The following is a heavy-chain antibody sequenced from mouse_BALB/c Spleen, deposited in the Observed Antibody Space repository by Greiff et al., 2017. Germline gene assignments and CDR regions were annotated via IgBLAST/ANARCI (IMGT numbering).Heavy chain of an antibody. CDR1: GFTFSSYG. Sequence: VQLKDSGGDLVKPGGSLKLSCAASGFTFSSYGMSWVRQTPDKRLEWVATISSGGSYTNYPDSVKGRFTLSRDNAKNPLYLQMSSLKSEDTAMYYSVGHYGNSRFFDVWGEGTTVTVSS. CDR2: ISSGGSYT. D-gene: IGHD2-1*01. V-gene: IGHV5-6*01. CDR3: VGHYGNSRFFDV. J-gene: IGHJ1*01.